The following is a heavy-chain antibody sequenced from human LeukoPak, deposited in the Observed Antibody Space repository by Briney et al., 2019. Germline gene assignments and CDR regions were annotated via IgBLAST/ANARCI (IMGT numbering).Heavy chain of an antibody. CDR3: ARPAKGAYYLYYMDV. CDR1: GDTLPTYG. J-gene: IGHJ6*03. V-gene: IGHV1-18*01. D-gene: IGHD2-2*01. Sequence: GASVKVSCKASGDTLPTYGITWVRQAPGQGLEWMGWVSTYNGHTNYAQYLQGRVTMTRDTSTNTAYMELRGLRANDTAIYYCARPAKGAYYLYYMDVWGKGTTVTVSS. CDR2: VSTYNGHT.